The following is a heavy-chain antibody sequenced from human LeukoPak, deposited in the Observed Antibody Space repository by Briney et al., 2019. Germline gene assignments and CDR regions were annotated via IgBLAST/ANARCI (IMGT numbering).Heavy chain of an antibody. D-gene: IGHD3-3*01. Sequence: GGSLRLSCAASGFTFSNYGMHWVRQAPGKGLEWVAFIRYDGSNKYYADSVKGRFTIPRDNSKNTLYLQMNSLRAEDTAVYYCAKGYWSGYSFDNWFDPWGQGTLVTVSS. CDR3: AKGYWSGYSFDNWFDP. J-gene: IGHJ5*02. CDR2: IRYDGSNK. V-gene: IGHV3-30*02. CDR1: GFTFSNYG.